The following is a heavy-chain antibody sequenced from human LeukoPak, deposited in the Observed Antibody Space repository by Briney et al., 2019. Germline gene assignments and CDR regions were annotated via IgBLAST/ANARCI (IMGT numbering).Heavy chain of an antibody. CDR3: ARGKYTYGNIWFDS. CDR1: GYTFTSYG. V-gene: IGHV1-18*01. CDR2: ISAYNGNT. D-gene: IGHD5-18*01. J-gene: IGHJ5*01. Sequence: ASVKVSCKASGYTFTSYGISWVRQAPGQGLEWMGWISAYNGNTNYAQKLQGRVNMATDTSTNTAYMELRSLRSDDTAVYYCARGKYTYGNIWFDSWGQGTLVTVSS.